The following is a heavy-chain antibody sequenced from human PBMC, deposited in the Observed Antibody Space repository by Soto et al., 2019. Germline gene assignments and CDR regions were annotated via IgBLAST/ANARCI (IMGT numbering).Heavy chain of an antibody. CDR3: AHLKGLGSFDY. CDR2: IYWDDDK. Sequence: GLDLEWLALIYWDDDKRYSPSLKSRLTITKDTSKNQVVLTMTNMDPVDTATYYCAHLKGLGSFDYWGQGTLVTVSS. J-gene: IGHJ4*02. V-gene: IGHV2-5*02.